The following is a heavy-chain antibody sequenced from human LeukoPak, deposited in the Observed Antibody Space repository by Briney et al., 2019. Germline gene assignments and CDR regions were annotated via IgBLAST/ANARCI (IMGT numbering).Heavy chain of an antibody. Sequence: ASVRVSCKTSGYPFTAYYVHWVRQAPGQGFEWVGWINPNNGATNYAQKFQGKVTMARDTSINTAYMELRRLRSDDTAVYYCARHLYGSGSYYIDYWGQGTLVTVSS. D-gene: IGHD3-10*01. J-gene: IGHJ4*02. CDR2: INPNNGAT. CDR1: GYPFTAYY. V-gene: IGHV1-2*02. CDR3: ARHLYGSGSYYIDY.